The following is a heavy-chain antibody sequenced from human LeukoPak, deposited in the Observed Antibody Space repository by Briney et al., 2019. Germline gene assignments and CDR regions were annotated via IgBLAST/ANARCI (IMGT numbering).Heavy chain of an antibody. Sequence: SETLSLTCTVSGGSISSGGYYWSWIRQHPGKGLEWIGYIYYSGSTYYNPSLKSRVTISVDTSKNQFSLKLSSVTAADTAVYYCASCGTAVAGTNWFDPWGQGTLVTVSS. CDR1: GGSISSGGYY. CDR3: ASCGTAVAGTNWFDP. V-gene: IGHV4-31*03. D-gene: IGHD6-19*01. CDR2: IYYSGST. J-gene: IGHJ5*02.